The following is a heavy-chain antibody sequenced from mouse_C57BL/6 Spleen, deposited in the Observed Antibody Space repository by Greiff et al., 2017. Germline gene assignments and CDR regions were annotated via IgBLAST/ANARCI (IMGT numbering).Heavy chain of an antibody. Sequence: EVKLVESEGGLVQPGSSMKLSCTASGFTFSDSYMAWVRQVPEKGLEWVANINYDGSSTYYLDSLKSRFIISRDNAKNILYLQMSSLKSEDTATYYCARGSPWYFDVWGTGTTVTVSS. CDR2: INYDGSST. CDR1: GFTFSDSY. CDR3: ARGSPWYFDV. V-gene: IGHV5-16*01. J-gene: IGHJ1*03.